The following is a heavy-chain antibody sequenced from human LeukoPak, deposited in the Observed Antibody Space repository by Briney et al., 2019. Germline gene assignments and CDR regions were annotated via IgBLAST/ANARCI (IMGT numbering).Heavy chain of an antibody. J-gene: IGHJ4*02. CDR1: GYTFTSYY. CDR2: IDPSGGST. D-gene: IGHD2-15*01. Sequence: GASVKVSCKTSGYTFTSYYIVWVRQAPGQGLVWMGRIDPSGGSTSYTQKFQGRVTMTRGTSTSTVYMELSSLRSEDTAVYYCARNSGSGFDYWGQGTLVTVSS. V-gene: IGHV1-46*01. CDR3: ARNSGSGFDY.